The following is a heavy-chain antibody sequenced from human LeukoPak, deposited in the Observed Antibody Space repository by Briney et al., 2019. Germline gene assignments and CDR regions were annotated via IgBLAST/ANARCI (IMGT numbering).Heavy chain of an antibody. J-gene: IGHJ4*02. V-gene: IGHV3-23*01. D-gene: IGHD6-19*01. CDR1: RFTSSTYS. CDR2: IYPNGGRT. Sequence: GESLRLSCADSRFTSSTYSMTSVRQGPGKRLERVSSIYPNGGRTIYTDSAKGRFTSTRDNSKCTLYLQRSSLSTEGAAIYYGTKDVVPDSGWDLDYWGQGTLVTVPS. CDR3: TKDVVPDSGWDLDY.